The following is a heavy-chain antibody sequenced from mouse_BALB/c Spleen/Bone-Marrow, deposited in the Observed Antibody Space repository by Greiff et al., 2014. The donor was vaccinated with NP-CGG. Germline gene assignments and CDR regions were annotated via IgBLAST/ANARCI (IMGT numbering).Heavy chain of an antibody. D-gene: IGHD2-14*01. V-gene: IGHV1S137*01. Sequence: QVQLKQSGAKLVRPGVSVKISCKGSGYTFTDHAMHWVKRSHAQSLEWIGLISGYYGDAIYNQKFKGKATMTVDKSSSTAYMELGRLTSEDSAIYYCARSGKVRNAMDYWGQGTSVTVSS. CDR1: GYTFTDHA. CDR2: ISGYYGDA. J-gene: IGHJ4*01. CDR3: ARSGKVRNAMDY.